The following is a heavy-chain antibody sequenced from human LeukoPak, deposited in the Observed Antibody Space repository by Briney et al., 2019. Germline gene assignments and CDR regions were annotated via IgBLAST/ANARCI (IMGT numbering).Heavy chain of an antibody. CDR1: GGTFSSYA. CDR3: ARVGVLRFLEWYIGMDV. V-gene: IGHV1-69*13. Sequence: GASVKVSCKASGGTFSSYATSWVRQAPGQGLEWMGGIIPIFGTANYAQKFQGRVTITADESTSTAYMELSSLRSEDTAVYYCARVGVLRFLEWYIGMDVWGQGTTVTVSS. J-gene: IGHJ6*02. D-gene: IGHD3-3*01. CDR2: IIPIFGTA.